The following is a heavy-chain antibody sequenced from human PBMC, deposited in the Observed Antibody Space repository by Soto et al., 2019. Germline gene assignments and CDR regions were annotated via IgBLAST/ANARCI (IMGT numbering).Heavy chain of an antibody. D-gene: IGHD1-26*01. J-gene: IGHJ4*02. CDR1: GFTFSSYA. CDR3: ASWVGATGLGY. V-gene: IGHV3-30-3*01. CDR2: ISYDGSNK. Sequence: PGGSLRLSCAASGFTFSSYAMHWVRQAPGKGLEWVAVISYDGSNKYYADSVRGRFTISRDNSKNTLYLQMNSLRAEDTAVYYCASWVGATGLGYWGQGTLVTVSS.